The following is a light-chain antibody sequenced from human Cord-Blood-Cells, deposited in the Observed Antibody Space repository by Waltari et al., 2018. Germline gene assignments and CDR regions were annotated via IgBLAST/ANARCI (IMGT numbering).Light chain of an antibody. Sequence: QSALTQPASVSGYPGQSIPISCTGTSSDVGGYNYVSWYQQHPGQAPKLMIYDVSNRPSGVSNRFSGSKSGNTASLTISGLQAEDEADYYCSSYTSSSTVVFGGGTKLTVL. CDR2: DVS. CDR3: SSYTSSSTVV. CDR1: SSDVGGYNY. J-gene: IGLJ2*01. V-gene: IGLV2-14*01.